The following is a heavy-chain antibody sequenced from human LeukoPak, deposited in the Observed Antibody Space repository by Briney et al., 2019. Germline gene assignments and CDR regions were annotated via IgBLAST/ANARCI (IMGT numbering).Heavy chain of an antibody. CDR2: IRSKAYGGTT. V-gene: IGHV3-49*03. J-gene: IGHJ4*02. D-gene: IGHD6-19*01. Sequence: SGGSLRLSCTASGFTFGDYAMSWFRQAPGKGLECVGFIRSKAYGGTTEYAASVKGRFTISGGDSKSIAYLQMNGLKTDDTAVYYCTGLKGTGWPIDYWGQGTLVTVSS. CDR1: GFTFGDYA. CDR3: TGLKGTGWPIDY.